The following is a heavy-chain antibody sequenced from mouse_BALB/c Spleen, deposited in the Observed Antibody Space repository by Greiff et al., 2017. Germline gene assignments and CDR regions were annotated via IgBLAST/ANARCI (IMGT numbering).Heavy chain of an antibody. CDR1: GFTFSSYA. CDR2: ISSGGST. J-gene: IGHJ4*01. Sequence: EVKLVESGGGLVKPGGSLKLSCAASGFTFSSYAMSWVRQTPEKRLAWVASISSGGSTYYPDSVKGRFTISRDNARNILYLQMSSLRSEDTAMYYCARDLRYYAMDYWGQGTSVTVSS. V-gene: IGHV5-6-5*01. CDR3: ARDLRYYAMDY. D-gene: IGHD3-2*02.